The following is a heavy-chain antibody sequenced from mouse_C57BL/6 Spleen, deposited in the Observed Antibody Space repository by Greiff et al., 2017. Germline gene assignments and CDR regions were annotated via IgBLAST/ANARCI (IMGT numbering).Heavy chain of an antibody. V-gene: IGHV1-15*01. Sequence: VQLQESGAELVRPGASVTLSCKASGYTFTDYEMHWVQQTPVHGLEWIGAIDPETGGTAYNQKFKGKAILTADKSSSTAYMELRSLTSEDSAVYYCTRDWDDWGQGTTLTVSS. CDR2: IDPETGGT. CDR1: GYTFTDYE. J-gene: IGHJ2*01. CDR3: TRDWDD. D-gene: IGHD4-1*01.